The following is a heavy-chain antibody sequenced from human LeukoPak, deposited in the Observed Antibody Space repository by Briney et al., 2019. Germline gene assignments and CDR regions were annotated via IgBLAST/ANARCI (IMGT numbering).Heavy chain of an antibody. D-gene: IGHD5-18*01. V-gene: IGHV4-59*01. CDR2: IYYSGST. J-gene: IGHJ4*02. CDR1: GGSISSYY. CDR3: ARGGYSYGFGVYFDY. Sequence: SETLSLTCTVSGGSISSYYWSWIRQPPGKGLEWIGHIYYSGSTNYNPSLKSRVTISVDTSKNQFSLKLSSVTAADTAVYYCARGGYSYGFGVYFDYWGQGTLVTVSS.